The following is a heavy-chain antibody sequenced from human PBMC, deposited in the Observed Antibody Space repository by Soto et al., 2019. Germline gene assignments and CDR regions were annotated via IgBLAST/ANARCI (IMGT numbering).Heavy chain of an antibody. V-gene: IGHV1-18*01. Sequence: VASVKVSCKASGYTFTSYGISWVRQAPGQGLEWMGWISAYNGNTNYAQKLQGRVTMTTDTSTSTAYMELRSLRSDDTAVYYCAGAARERSEYYFDYWGQGTLVTVSS. J-gene: IGHJ4*02. CDR1: GYTFTSYG. CDR2: ISAYNGNT. CDR3: AGAARERSEYYFDY. D-gene: IGHD1-26*01.